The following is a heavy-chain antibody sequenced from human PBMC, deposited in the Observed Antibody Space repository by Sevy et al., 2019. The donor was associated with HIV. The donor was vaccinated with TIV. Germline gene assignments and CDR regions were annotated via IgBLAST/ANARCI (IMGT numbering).Heavy chain of an antibody. CDR1: GDSISNFY. D-gene: IGHD6-19*01. CDR3: ARGRAFTSGWAFDP. J-gene: IGHJ5*02. Sequence: SETLSLTCTVSGDSISNFYWSWIRLPAGKGLEYIGRIHTNGNTYYNTSLRSRITMSVDTSKNQFSLKLRSVTAADTAIYFCARGRAFTSGWAFDPWGQGTLVPVSS. CDR2: IHTNGNT. V-gene: IGHV4-4*07.